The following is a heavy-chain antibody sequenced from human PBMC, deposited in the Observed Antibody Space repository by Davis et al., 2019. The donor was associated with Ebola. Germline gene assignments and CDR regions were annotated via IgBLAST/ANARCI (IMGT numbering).Heavy chain of an antibody. CDR2: IGRTGADT. V-gene: IGHV3-23*01. CDR3: AKTLVREVMVYASYFDY. Sequence: GESLKISCAASGFTFSSYGMHWVRQAPGKGLEWVSGIGRTGADTYYADSVRGRFTVSRDNSKNTLYLQMNSLRAEDTAVYYCAKTLVREVMVYASYFDYWGQGTLVTVSS. J-gene: IGHJ4*02. CDR1: GFTFSSYG. D-gene: IGHD2-8*01.